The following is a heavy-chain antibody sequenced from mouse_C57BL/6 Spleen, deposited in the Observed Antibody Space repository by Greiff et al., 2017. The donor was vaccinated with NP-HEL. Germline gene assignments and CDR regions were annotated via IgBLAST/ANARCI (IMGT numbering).Heavy chain of an antibody. CDR2: IYPGSGST. Sequence: QVQLQQPGAELVKPGASVKMSCKASGYTFPSYWITWVKQRPGQGLEWFGDIYPGSGSTNYNEKFKSKATLTVDTSSSTAYMQLSSLTSEDSAVYDCARSWALYYDYGFDYWGQGTTLTVSS. J-gene: IGHJ2*01. D-gene: IGHD2-4*01. CDR3: ARSWALYYDYGFDY. V-gene: IGHV1-55*01. CDR1: GYTFPSYW.